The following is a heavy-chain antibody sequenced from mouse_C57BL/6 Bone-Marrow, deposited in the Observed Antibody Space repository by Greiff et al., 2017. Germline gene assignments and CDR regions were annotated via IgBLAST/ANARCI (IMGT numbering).Heavy chain of an antibody. V-gene: IGHV1-15*01. CDR3: TRRRHDFDY. Sequence: VQLVESGAELVRPGASVTLSCKASGYTFTDYEMHWVKQTPVHGLEWIGAIDPETGGTAYNQKFKGKAILTADKSSSTAYMELRSLTSEDSAVYYCTRRRHDFDYWGQGTTLTVSS. J-gene: IGHJ2*01. CDR2: IDPETGGT. CDR1: GYTFTDYE. D-gene: IGHD3-2*01.